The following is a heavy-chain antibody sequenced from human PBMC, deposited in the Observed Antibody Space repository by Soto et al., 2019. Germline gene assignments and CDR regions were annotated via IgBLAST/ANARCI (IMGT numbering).Heavy chain of an antibody. D-gene: IGHD2-15*01. CDR2: INSDGSST. V-gene: IGHV3-74*01. CDR3: ARDFGYCSGGSCYCDFGMDV. CDR1: GFTFSIYW. J-gene: IGHJ6*02. Sequence: GASLRLSCASSGFTFSIYWMHWVRQAPGKGLVWVSRINSDGSSTSYADSVKGRFTISRDNAKNTLYLQMNSLRAEDTAVYYCARDFGYCSGGSCYCDFGMDVWGQGT.